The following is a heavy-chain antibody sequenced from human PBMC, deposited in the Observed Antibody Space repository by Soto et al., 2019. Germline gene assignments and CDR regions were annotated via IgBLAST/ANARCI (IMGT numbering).Heavy chain of an antibody. CDR2: VSVSGGGT. CDR3: ARGSDMDV. J-gene: IGHJ6*02. Sequence: EVQLLESGGGLVQPGGSLRLSCAASGFTFGSYAITWVRQAPGKGLEWVSSVSVSGGGTYNADFVRGRFSISRDNSKNILYLQMNSLRAEDTAVYYCARGSDMDVWGRGTTVTVSS. CDR1: GFTFGSYA. V-gene: IGHV3-23*01.